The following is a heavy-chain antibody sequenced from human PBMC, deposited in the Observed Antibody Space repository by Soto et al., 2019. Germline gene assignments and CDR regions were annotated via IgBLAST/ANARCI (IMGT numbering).Heavy chain of an antibody. CDR1: GFTFSSYS. J-gene: IGHJ4*02. CDR2: ISSSSSYI. CDR3: ARDLWVYYDSSGYHY. V-gene: IGHV3-21*01. Sequence: PGGSLRLSCAASGFTFSSYSMNWVRQAPGKGLEWVSSISSSSSYIYYADSVKGRFTISRDNAKNSLYLQMNSLRAEDTPVYYCARDLWVYYDSSGYHYWGQGTLVTVSS. D-gene: IGHD3-22*01.